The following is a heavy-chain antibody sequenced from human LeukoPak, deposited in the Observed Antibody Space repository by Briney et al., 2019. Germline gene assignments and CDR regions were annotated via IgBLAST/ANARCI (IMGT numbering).Heavy chain of an antibody. CDR2: IYYSGST. CDR1: GGSISSSSYY. V-gene: IGHV4-39*07. J-gene: IGHJ5*02. CDR3: ARYRLELRDNWFDP. Sequence: SETLSLTCTVAGGSISSSSYYWGWIRQPPGKGLEWIGSIYYSGSTYYTPSLKTRVPISVDRSKNQFSLKLSSVTAADTAVYYCARYRLELRDNWFDPWGQGTLLTVSS. D-gene: IGHD1-7*01.